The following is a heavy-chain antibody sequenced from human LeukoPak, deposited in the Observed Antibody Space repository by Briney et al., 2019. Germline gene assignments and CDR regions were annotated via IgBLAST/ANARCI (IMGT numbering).Heavy chain of an antibody. J-gene: IGHJ6*03. V-gene: IGHV1-46*01. Sequence: GASVKVSCKASGYTFTSYYMHWVRQAPGQGLEWMGIINPSGGSTSYAQKFQGRVTMTRDMSTSTVYMELSSLRSEDTAVYYCARDGNIVVVPAAIEDYYYYYMDVWGKGTTVTVSS. CDR1: GYTFTSYY. CDR2: INPSGGST. D-gene: IGHD2-2*02. CDR3: ARDGNIVVVPAAIEDYYYYYMDV.